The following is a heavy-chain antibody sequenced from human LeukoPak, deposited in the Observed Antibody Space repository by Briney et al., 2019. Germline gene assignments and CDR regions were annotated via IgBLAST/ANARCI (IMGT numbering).Heavy chain of an antibody. J-gene: IGHJ4*02. CDR1: GFTFSSYS. CDR3: ARHVREAAAANADY. V-gene: IGHV3-48*04. Sequence: GGSLRLSCAASGFTFSSYSMNWVRQAPGKGLEWVSYISSSSSTIYYADSVKGRFTISRDNAKNSLYLQMNSLRAEDTAVYYCARHVREAAAANADYWGQGTLVTVSS. CDR2: ISSSSSTI. D-gene: IGHD6-13*01.